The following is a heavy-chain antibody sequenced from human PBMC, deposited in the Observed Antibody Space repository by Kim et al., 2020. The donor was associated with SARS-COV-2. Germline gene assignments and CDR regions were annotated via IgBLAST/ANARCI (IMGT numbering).Heavy chain of an antibody. CDR3: ARLAMVRGDTQSGYYYYGMDV. J-gene: IGHJ6*02. CDR1: GFTLSSHS. CDR2: ISSSSSTI. V-gene: IGHV3-48*02. Sequence: GGSLRLSCAASGFTLSSHSMNWVRQAPGKGLEWVSHISSSSSTIYYGDSVKGRFTISRDNAKNSLYLQMNSLRDEDTAVYYCARLAMVRGDTQSGYYYYGMDVWGQGTTVTVSS. D-gene: IGHD3-10*01.